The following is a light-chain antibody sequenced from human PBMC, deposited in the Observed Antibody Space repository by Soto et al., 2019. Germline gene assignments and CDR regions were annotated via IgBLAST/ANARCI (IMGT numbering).Light chain of an antibody. CDR2: DTD. Sequence: QTVVTQPPSVSAAPGQEVTISCSGSSSNVGRNSISWYQQLPGTAPKLLIYDTDKRPSGIPARFSGSKSGASATLGITGLQTGDEADYYCGAWDDSLSVYVFGSGTKVTVL. CDR3: GAWDDSLSVYV. V-gene: IGLV1-51*01. J-gene: IGLJ1*01. CDR1: SSNVGRNS.